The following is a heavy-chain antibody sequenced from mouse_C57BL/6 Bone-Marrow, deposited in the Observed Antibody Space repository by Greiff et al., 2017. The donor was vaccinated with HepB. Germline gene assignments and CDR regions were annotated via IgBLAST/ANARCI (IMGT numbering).Heavy chain of an antibody. V-gene: IGHV5-4*03. CDR1: GFTFSSYA. D-gene: IGHD4-1*01. CDR2: ISDGGSYT. J-gene: IGHJ2*01. Sequence: EVKLMESGGGLVKPGGSLKLSCAASGFTFSSYAMSWVRQTPEKRLEWVATISDGGSYTYYPDNVKGRFTISRDNAKNNLYLQMSHLKSEDTAMYYCAPNSYYFDYWGQGTTLTVSS. CDR3: APNSYYFDY.